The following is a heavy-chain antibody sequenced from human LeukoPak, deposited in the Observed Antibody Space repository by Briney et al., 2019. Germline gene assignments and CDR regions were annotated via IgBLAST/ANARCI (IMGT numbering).Heavy chain of an antibody. J-gene: IGHJ6*02. CDR1: GGTFSSYA. CDR2: IIPIFGTA. V-gene: IGHV1-69*13. D-gene: IGHD2-2*01. CDR3: AIGDRYCSSTSCLSYYYYYYGMDV. Sequence: SVTVSCTASGGTFSSYAISWVRQAPGQGLEWMGGIIPIFGTANYAQKFQGRVTITADESTSTAYMELSSLRSEDTAVYYCAIGDRYCSSTSCLSYYYYYYGMDVWGQGTTVTVSS.